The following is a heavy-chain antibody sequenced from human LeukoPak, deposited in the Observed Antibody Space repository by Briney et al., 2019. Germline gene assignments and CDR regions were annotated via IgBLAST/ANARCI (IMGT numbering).Heavy chain of an antibody. Sequence: GGSLRLSCAASGFTSSSYEMNLVRQAPGKGLEWVSYISSSGSTIYYADSVKGRFTISRDNAKNSLYLQMNSLRAEDTAVYYCAREEAVAGYYYGMDVWGQGTTVTVSS. CDR1: GFTSSSYE. D-gene: IGHD6-19*01. V-gene: IGHV3-48*03. J-gene: IGHJ6*02. CDR2: ISSSGSTI. CDR3: AREEAVAGYYYGMDV.